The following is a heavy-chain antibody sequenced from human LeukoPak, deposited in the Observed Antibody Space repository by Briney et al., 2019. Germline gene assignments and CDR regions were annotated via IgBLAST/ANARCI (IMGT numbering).Heavy chain of an antibody. J-gene: IGHJ4*02. CDR3: AREGYSSSWHDY. CDR1: GYTFTNYA. V-gene: IGHV1-3*01. D-gene: IGHD6-13*01. Sequence: GASVKVSCKASGYTFTNYARHWVRQAPGQRLEWMGWLNAGNGNTKYSQKFQARVTITTDTSASTAYMELNSLRSEDTAVYYCAREGYSSSWHDYWGQGTLVTVSS. CDR2: LNAGNGNT.